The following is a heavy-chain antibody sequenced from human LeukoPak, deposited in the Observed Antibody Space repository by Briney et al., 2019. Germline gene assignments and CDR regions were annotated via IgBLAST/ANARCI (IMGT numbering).Heavy chain of an antibody. V-gene: IGHV5-51*01. Sequence: GESLKISCKGSGYSFATYRIGWVRQMPGKGLEWMGIIYPGDSDTRYSPSFQGQVTISADKSISTAYLQWSSLKASDTAMYYCARHKLEYSSSSTFQYWGQGTLVTVSS. CDR2: IYPGDSDT. CDR1: GYSFATYR. CDR3: ARHKLEYSSSSTFQY. D-gene: IGHD6-6*01. J-gene: IGHJ1*01.